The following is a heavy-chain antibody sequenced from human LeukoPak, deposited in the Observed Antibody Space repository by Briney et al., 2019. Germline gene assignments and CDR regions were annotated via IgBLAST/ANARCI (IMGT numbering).Heavy chain of an antibody. V-gene: IGHV3-53*01. CDR1: AFTVSSKY. CDR2: IYSGGST. J-gene: IGHJ4*02. CDR3: ARGRGSYYDTTGGLDY. Sequence: GGSLRLSCAASAFTVSSKYMTSVRQAPGEGLEWVSVIYSGGSTFYAASVRGRFTISRDSSKNTVYLQMSSLRAEDTAVYYCARGRGSYYDTTGGLDYWGQGTLVTVSS. D-gene: IGHD3-22*01.